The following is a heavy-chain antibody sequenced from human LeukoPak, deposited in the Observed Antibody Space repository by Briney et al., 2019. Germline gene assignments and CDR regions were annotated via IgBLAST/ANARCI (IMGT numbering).Heavy chain of an antibody. V-gene: IGHV3-30*18. CDR2: ISYDGSNK. CDR1: GFTFSSCG. Sequence: PGGSLRLSCAASGFTFSSCGMHWVRQAPGKGLEWVAVISYDGSNKYYADSVKGRFTISRDNSKNTLYLQMNSLRAEDTAVYYCAKDLRWEPTEVDDAFDIWGQGTMVTVSS. J-gene: IGHJ3*02. CDR3: AKDLRWEPTEVDDAFDI. D-gene: IGHD1-26*01.